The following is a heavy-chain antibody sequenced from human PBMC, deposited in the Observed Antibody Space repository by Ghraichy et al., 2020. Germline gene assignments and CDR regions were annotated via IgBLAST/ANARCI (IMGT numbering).Heavy chain of an antibody. V-gene: IGHV1-3*01. CDR2: INAGNGNT. CDR1: GYTFTSYT. CDR3: ARRLPLTAMATGLDY. J-gene: IGHJ4*02. D-gene: IGHD5-18*01. Sequence: ASVKVSCKASGYTFTSYTMHWVRQAPGQRLEWMGWINAGNGNTKYSQKFQGRVTITRDTSASTAYMELSSLRSEDTAVYYCARRLPLTAMATGLDYWGQGTLVTVSS.